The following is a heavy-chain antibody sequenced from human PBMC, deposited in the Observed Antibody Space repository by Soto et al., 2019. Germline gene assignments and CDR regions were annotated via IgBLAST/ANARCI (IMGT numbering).Heavy chain of an antibody. CDR3: ARVPPSSSSWYFDL. Sequence: GGSLRLSCAASGFTFSTYSVNWVRQASGKGLEWLSYISSNSGTIYYADSVKGRFTISRDNAKNSLFLQMNSLRAEDTAVYYCARVPPSSSSWYFDLWGRGTLVTVSS. J-gene: IGHJ2*01. CDR2: ISSNSGTI. V-gene: IGHV3-48*01. CDR1: GFTFSTYS. D-gene: IGHD6-6*01.